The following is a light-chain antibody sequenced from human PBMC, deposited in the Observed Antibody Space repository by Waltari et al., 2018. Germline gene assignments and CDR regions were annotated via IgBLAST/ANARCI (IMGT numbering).Light chain of an antibody. Sequence: EIVLTQSPDTLSLSPGETATLSCRASENVRNSFFAWQQHKHGQPPRLLIYSTFYRATGIPDRFSGAGSGTDFTLTISRLEPDDFAVYFCQQYDTSPGVTFGGGTKVE. J-gene: IGKJ4*01. CDR1: ENVRNSF. CDR2: STF. CDR3: QQYDTSPGVT. V-gene: IGKV3-20*01.